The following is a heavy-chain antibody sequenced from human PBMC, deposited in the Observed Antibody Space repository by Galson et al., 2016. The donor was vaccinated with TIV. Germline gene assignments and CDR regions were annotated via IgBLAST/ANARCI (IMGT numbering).Heavy chain of an antibody. D-gene: IGHD3-22*01. J-gene: IGHJ6*02. Sequence: SVKVSCKASGYTFIGHYLHWVRQAPGQGLEWMGWINPNSGGTEFAQKFQGRVTMTRDPSTGTVYMGLSRLRSDDTAVYFCARESYSDSSGYYFTYYYYGMDVWGQGNTVTVSS. V-gene: IGHV1-2*02. CDR2: INPNSGGT. CDR1: GYTFIGHY. CDR3: ARESYSDSSGYYFTYYYYGMDV.